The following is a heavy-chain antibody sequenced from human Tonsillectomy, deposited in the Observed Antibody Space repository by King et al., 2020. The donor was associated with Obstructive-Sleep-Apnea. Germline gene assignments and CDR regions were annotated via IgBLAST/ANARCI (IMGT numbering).Heavy chain of an antibody. D-gene: IGHD5-12*01. CDR2: ISHDGRNK. CDR3: AGVYHLVATIWGDFDY. J-gene: IGHJ4*02. V-gene: IGHV3-30*04. CDR1: GFTFSNYS. Sequence: VQLVESGGGVVQPGRSLRLSCAASGFTFSNYSMNWVRQAPGKGLEWVAEISHDGRNKYYADSVKGRFTSSRENTKNTLYLQMNSLRAEDTAVYYCAGVYHLVATIWGDFDYWGQGTLVTVSS.